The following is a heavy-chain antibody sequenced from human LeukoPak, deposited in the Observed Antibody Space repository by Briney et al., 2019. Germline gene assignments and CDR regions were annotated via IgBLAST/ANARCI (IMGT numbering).Heavy chain of an antibody. J-gene: IGHJ3*02. CDR3: AKEVSSEDAFDI. CDR1: GFTFSSYA. D-gene: IGHD2/OR15-2a*01. CDR2: ISYDGRNK. Sequence: GGSLRLSCAASGFTFSSYAMHWVRQAPGKGLEWVAVISYDGRNKYYADSVKGRFTISRDNSKNTLYLQMNSLRAEDTAVYYCAKEVSSEDAFDIWGQGTMVTVSS. V-gene: IGHV3-30*04.